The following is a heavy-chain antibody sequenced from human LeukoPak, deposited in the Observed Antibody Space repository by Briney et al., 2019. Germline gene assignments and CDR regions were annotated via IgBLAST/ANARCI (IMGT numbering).Heavy chain of an antibody. CDR2: ISSSSSYI. J-gene: IGHJ3*02. V-gene: IGHV3-21*04. Sequence: PGGSLRLSCAASGFTFSSYSMNWVRQAPGKGLEWVSSISSSSSYIYYADSVKGRFTISRDNAKNSLYLQMNSLRAEDTAVYYCARYNWNYDARAFDIWGQGTMVTVSS. D-gene: IGHD1-7*01. CDR1: GFTFSSYS. CDR3: ARYNWNYDARAFDI.